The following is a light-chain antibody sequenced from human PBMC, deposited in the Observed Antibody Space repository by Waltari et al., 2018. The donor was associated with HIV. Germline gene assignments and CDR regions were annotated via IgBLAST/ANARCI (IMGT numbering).Light chain of an antibody. V-gene: IGKV4-1*01. CDR2: WAS. CDR1: QSVLYSSNNKNY. CDR3: QQHYTTPLT. Sequence: DIVMTQSPDYLAVSLGERATINCKSSQSVLYSSNNKNYLAWYQQKPGQPPKLLIYWASARESGVPDRFSASGSGTDFTLTISSLQAEDVAVYYCQQHYTTPLTFGGGTKVEI. J-gene: IGKJ4*01.